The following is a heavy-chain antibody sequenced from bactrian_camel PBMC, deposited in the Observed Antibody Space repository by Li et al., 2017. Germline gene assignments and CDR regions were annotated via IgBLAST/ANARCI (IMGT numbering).Heavy chain of an antibody. CDR1: GSTFSTYS. Sequence: VQLVESGGNWVQPGGSLRLSCLASGSTFSTYSIYWVRQAPEKGLEWVSSIDSGGTGTFYVDSVKGRFTISRDNAMNTLYLQLNSLKTEDMAMYFCTKTNGSSWPGSFGNWGQGTQVTVS. D-gene: IGHD6*01. J-gene: IGHJ6*01. CDR3: TKTNGSSWPGSFGN. CDR2: IDSGGTGT. V-gene: IGHV3S1*01.